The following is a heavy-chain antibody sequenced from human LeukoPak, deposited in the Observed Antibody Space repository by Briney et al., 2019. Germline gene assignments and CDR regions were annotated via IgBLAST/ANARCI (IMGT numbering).Heavy chain of an antibody. CDR1: GYTFTSYG. D-gene: IGHD6-13*01. Sequence: ASVKVSCKASGYTFTSYGISWVRQAPRQGLEWMGWINTNTGNPTYAQGFTGRFVFSLDTSVSTAYLQISGLKAEDTAVYYCARDTYSSSWYWYGLDVWGQGTTVTVSS. CDR3: ARDTYSSSWYWYGLDV. J-gene: IGHJ6*02. CDR2: INTNTGNP. V-gene: IGHV7-4-1*02.